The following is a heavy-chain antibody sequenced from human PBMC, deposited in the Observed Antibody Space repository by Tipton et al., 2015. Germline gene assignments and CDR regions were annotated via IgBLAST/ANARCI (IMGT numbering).Heavy chain of an antibody. CDR1: GGSISSTSYY. Sequence: LRLSCTVSGGSISSTSYYWGWIRQPPGKGLEWIGNIYSSGTTYYDPSLKSRITISVDTSKNQFALMLSSVTAADTAVYYCASGGLRCDYWGQGTLVTVSS. V-gene: IGHV4-39*06. CDR3: ASGGLRCDY. D-gene: IGHD4-17*01. J-gene: IGHJ4*02. CDR2: IYSSGTT.